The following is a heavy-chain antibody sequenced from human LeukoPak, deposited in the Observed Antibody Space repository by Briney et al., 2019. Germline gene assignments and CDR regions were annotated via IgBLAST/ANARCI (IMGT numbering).Heavy chain of an antibody. Sequence: GGSLRLSCAASGFTFSNYWMSWVRQAPGKGLEWVANIKPDVSEIYYVDSVKGRFTISRDNAKNYLYLQMNSLRAEDTAVYYCARDRWLQSQRYFDYWGQGILVTVSS. V-gene: IGHV3-7*01. CDR2: IKPDVSEI. CDR1: GFTFSNYW. CDR3: ARDRWLQSQRYFDY. D-gene: IGHD5-24*01. J-gene: IGHJ4*02.